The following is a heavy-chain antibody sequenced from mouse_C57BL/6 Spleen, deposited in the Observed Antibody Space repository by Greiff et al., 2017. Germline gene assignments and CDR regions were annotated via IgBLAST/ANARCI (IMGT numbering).Heavy chain of an antibody. Sequence: VQLQQSGAELVRPGSSVKLSCKASGYTFTSYWMDWVKQRPGQGLEWIGNIYPSDSETHYNQKFKDKATLTVDKSSSTAYMQLSSLTSEDSAVYYCARRDYGSSEDYWGQGTTLTVSS. CDR3: ARRDYGSSEDY. V-gene: IGHV1-61*01. CDR2: IYPSDSET. CDR1: GYTFTSYW. J-gene: IGHJ2*01. D-gene: IGHD1-1*01.